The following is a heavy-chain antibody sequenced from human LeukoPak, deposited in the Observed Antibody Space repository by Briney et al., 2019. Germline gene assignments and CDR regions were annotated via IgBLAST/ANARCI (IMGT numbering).Heavy chain of an antibody. CDR2: INSDGSST. J-gene: IGHJ4*02. CDR1: GFTFSSYW. CDR3: SRDNSSLLWFGELLSHYYFDY. Sequence: GGSLRLSCAASGFTFSSYWMHWVRQAPGKGLGRVSRINSDGSSTSYADSVKGRFTISRDNAKNTLYLQMNSLRAEDTAVYYCSRDNSSLLWFGELLSHYYFDYWGQGTLVTVSS. D-gene: IGHD3-10*01. V-gene: IGHV3-74*01.